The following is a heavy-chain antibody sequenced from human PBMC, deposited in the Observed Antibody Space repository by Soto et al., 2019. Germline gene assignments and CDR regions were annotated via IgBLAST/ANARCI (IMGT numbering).Heavy chain of an antibody. CDR3: SRDLGIVVIIPVY. CDR2: IRSKAYGGTT. V-gene: IGHV3-49*03. Sequence: PGGSLRLSCTASGFTFGEYAMSWFRQAPGKGLEWVGFIRSKAYGGTTEYAASVKGRFIISRDDSKSISYLQMNSLKIEDTAVYYSSRDLGIVVIIPVYWGRGTLATVS. J-gene: IGHJ1*01. D-gene: IGHD3-22*01. CDR1: GFTFGEYA.